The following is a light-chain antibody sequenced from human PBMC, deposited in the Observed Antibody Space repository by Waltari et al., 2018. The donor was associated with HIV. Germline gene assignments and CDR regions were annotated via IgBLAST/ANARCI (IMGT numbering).Light chain of an antibody. J-gene: IGKJ4*01. Sequence: IQMTQSPSSLSASVGDRVTISCRVSQDISNDLAWYQQKPGTVPKLLIYSASTLQSGVPSRFSGSGSGTDFTLTISSLRPEDVATYYCQKYNSVPLTFGGGTKLEI. CDR1: QDISND. CDR3: QKYNSVPLT. V-gene: IGKV1-27*01. CDR2: SAS.